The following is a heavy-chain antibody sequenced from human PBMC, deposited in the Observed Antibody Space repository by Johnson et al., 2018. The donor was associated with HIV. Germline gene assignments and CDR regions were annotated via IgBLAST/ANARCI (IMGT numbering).Heavy chain of an antibody. CDR3: ARAGLDAFDI. Sequence: QLVESGGGLVQPGGSLRLSCATSGFTFSRFWMGWVRQAPGKGLEWVANIKQDGSEQYYVDSVKGRFTISRDNAKNSLYLQMNSLRAEDTAVYYCARAGLDAFDIWGQGTMVTVSS. CDR1: GFTFSRFW. V-gene: IGHV3-7*01. J-gene: IGHJ3*02. CDR2: IKQDGSEQ.